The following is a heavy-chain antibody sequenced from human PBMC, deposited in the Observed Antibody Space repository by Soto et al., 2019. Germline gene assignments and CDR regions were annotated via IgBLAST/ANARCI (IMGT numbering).Heavy chain of an antibody. CDR1: GGSISSHY. V-gene: IGHV4-59*11. Sequence: PSETLSLTCTVSGGSISSHYWSWIRQPPGKGLEWIGYIYYSGSTNYNPSLKSRVTMSVDTSKNQFSLKLSSVTAADTAVYYCARGGSSTFFDYWGQGTLVTVSS. D-gene: IGHD6-13*01. CDR2: IYYSGST. CDR3: ARGGSSTFFDY. J-gene: IGHJ4*02.